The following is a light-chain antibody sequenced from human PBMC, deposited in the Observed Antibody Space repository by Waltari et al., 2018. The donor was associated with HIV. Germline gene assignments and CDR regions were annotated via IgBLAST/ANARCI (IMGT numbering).Light chain of an antibody. CDR1: SGQSSYV. J-gene: IGLJ2*01. CDR2: LNSDGSH. CDR3: QTWGTGIVV. Sequence: QLVLTQSHSASASLGASVKLTCTLSSGQSSYVIAWHQQQPKKGPRYLMKLNSDGSHFKGDGIPDRFSGSSSGAERYLTISSLQSEDEADYYCQTWGTGIVVFGGGTKLTVL. V-gene: IGLV4-69*01.